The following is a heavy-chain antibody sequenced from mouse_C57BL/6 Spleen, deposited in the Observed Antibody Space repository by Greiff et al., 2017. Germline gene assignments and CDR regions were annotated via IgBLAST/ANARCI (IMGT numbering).Heavy chain of an antibody. CDR3: ARYGFYYAMDY. Sequence: EVMLVESEGGLVQPGSSMKLSCTASGFTFSDYYMAWVRQVPEKGLEWVANINYDGSSTYYLDSLKSRFIISRDNAKNILYLQMRSLKSEDTATYYCARYGFYYAMDYWGQGTSVTVSS. CDR1: GFTFSDYY. V-gene: IGHV5-16*01. CDR2: INYDGSST. D-gene: IGHD1-1*02. J-gene: IGHJ4*01.